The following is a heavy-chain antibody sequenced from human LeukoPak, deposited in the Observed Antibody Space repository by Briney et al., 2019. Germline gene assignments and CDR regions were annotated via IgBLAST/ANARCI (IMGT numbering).Heavy chain of an antibody. CDR1: GVSISSYH. V-gene: IGHV4-59*01. J-gene: IGHJ4*02. CDR3: AAAAYGSGSYTVDY. D-gene: IGHD3-10*01. CDR2: IYYRGST. Sequence: SETLSLTCSVAGVSISSYHWSWIRQPPGKGLEWIGHIYYRGSTKYNPSLKSRVTISVDTSNNQFSLKLSSVTAADTAVYYCAAAAYGSGSYTVDYWGQGTLVTVSS.